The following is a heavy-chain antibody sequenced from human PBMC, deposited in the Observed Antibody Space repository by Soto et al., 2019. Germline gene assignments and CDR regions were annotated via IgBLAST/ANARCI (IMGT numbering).Heavy chain of an antibody. CDR1: GDSVSSNSAA. V-gene: IGHV6-1*01. CDR3: ASSYDSSGWAQNWFDP. D-gene: IGHD6-19*01. CDR2: TYYRSKWYN. Sequence: TLSLTCAISGDSVSSNSAAWNWIRQSPSRGLEWLGRTYYRSKWYNDYAVSVKSRITINPDTSKNQFSLQLNSVTPEDTAVYYCASSYDSSGWAQNWFDPWGQGTLVTVSS. J-gene: IGHJ5*02.